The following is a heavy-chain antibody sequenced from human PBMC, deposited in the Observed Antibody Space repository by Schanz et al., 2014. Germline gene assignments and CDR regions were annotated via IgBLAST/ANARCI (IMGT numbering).Heavy chain of an antibody. V-gene: IGHV3-23*01. D-gene: IGHD3-10*01. CDR1: GLIFSNYV. CDR2: ISGDHRNT. CDR3: AKGRFGELSAFDI. Sequence: EVQLLESGGGLVQPGGSLKLSCAASGLIFSNYVMSWVRQAPGKGLEWVSSISGDHRNTFYADSVKGRFTISRDNSKNTLYLQMNSLRAEDTAVYYCAKGRFGELSAFDIWGQGTMVTVSS. J-gene: IGHJ3*02.